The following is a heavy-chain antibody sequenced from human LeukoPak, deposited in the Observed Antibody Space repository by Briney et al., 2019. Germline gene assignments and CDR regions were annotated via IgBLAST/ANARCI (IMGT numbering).Heavy chain of an antibody. Sequence: ASVKVSCKASGYTFTGYYMHWVRQAPGQGLEWMGWINPNSGGTSYAQKFQGRVTMTRDTSISTAYMELSRLRSDDTAVYYCARDTVTDVADAFDIWGQGTMVTVSS. V-gene: IGHV1-2*02. CDR2: INPNSGGT. CDR3: ARDTVTDVADAFDI. D-gene: IGHD4-17*01. CDR1: GYTFTGYY. J-gene: IGHJ3*02.